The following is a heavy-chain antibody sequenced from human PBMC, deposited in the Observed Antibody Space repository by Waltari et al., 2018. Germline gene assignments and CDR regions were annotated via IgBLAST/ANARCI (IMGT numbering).Heavy chain of an antibody. J-gene: IGHJ3*02. Sequence: EVQLVESGGDLVQPGGSLRLSCVASGFSFSTYWMSWVRQAPGKGLEWVGIINHHGSEIYYMDYVKGRFTISRDNDKNSLYLQMNSLRADDTAVYYCARDVRPIDIWGRGTMVTVSS. CDR1: GFSFSTYW. CDR3: ARDVRPIDI. CDR2: INHHGSEI. V-gene: IGHV3-7*01. D-gene: IGHD3-10*02.